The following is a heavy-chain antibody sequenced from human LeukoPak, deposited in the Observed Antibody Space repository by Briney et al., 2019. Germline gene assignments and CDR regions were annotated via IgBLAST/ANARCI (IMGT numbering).Heavy chain of an antibody. CDR3: ARGDGYNQIDY. D-gene: IGHD5-24*01. V-gene: IGHV1-69*05. CDR1: GGTFSSYA. J-gene: IGHJ4*02. Sequence: SVKVSCKASGGTFSSYAISWVRQAPGQGLEWMGRIIPIFGTANYAQKFQGGVTITTDESTSTAYMELSSLRSEDTAVYYCARGDGYNQIDYWGQGTLVTVSS. CDR2: IIPIFGTA.